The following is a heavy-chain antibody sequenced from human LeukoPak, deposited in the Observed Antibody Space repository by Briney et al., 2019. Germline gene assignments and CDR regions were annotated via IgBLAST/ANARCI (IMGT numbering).Heavy chain of an antibody. Sequence: GGSLRLSCAASGFTFSSYEMNWVRQAPGKGLEWVSYISSSGSTIYYADSVKGRFTISRDNAKNTLYLQMNSLRAEDTAVYYCARDGGFYSSGCNPECNYWGQGTLVTVSS. CDR3: ARDGGFYSSGCNPECNY. J-gene: IGHJ4*02. D-gene: IGHD6-19*01. CDR1: GFTFSSYE. CDR2: ISSSGSTI. V-gene: IGHV3-48*03.